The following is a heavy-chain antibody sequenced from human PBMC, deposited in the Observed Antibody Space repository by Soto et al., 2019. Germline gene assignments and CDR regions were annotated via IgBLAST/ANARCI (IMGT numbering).Heavy chain of an antibody. J-gene: IGHJ3*02. CDR3: AKPVRQDDFWSGGPFDI. V-gene: IGHV3-48*03. Sequence: HPGGSLRLSCVASGFTFANYEMHWVRQAPGKGLEWVSYISSSGSTIYYADSVKGRFTISRDNAKNSLFLQMNSLRAEDTAFYYCAKPVRQDDFWSGGPFDIWGQGTVVTVSS. CDR2: ISSSGSTI. D-gene: IGHD3-3*01. CDR1: GFTFANYE.